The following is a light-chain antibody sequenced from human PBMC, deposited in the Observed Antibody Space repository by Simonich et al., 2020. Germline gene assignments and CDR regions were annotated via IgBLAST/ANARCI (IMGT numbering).Light chain of an antibody. J-gene: IGLJ3*02. CDR1: SSDVGGYNH. Sequence: QSARTQPASVSGSPGQSITISCTGTSSDVGGYNHVSWYQQHPGKAPKLMIYAVSKRPSGFSNRVSGFKSGNTASRTISGLQAEDEADYYCSSYTSSSTWVFGGGTKLTVL. CDR2: AVS. V-gene: IGLV2-14*01. CDR3: SSYTSSSTWV.